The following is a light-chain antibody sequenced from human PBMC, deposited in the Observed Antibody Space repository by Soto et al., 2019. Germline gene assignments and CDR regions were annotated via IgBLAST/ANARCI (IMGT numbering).Light chain of an antibody. CDR2: DAS. V-gene: IGKV3-15*01. CDR3: QQYNYWPRT. J-gene: IGKJ2*02. CDR1: QSVSIH. Sequence: EIVMTQSPATLSLSPGERVTLSCRASQSVSIHLAWYQQKPGQAPRLLISDASTRATGIPARFSGSGSGTEFSLTISSLQSEDFAVYYCQQYNYWPRTFGQGTTLEIK.